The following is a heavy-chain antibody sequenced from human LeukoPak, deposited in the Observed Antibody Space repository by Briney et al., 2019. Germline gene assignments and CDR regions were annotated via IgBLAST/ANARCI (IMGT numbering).Heavy chain of an antibody. CDR2: INASGGST. J-gene: IGHJ4*02. CDR3: ARSLRLGKLSSQYSFDY. D-gene: IGHD3-16*02. Sequence: GASVKVSCKASGYTFTSYYMHCVRQAPGQGLEWMGIINASGGSTSYAQKFQGRVTMTRDMSPSQVYMEPSTPRSEDTAVYYCARSLRLGKLSSQYSFDYWGQGTLVTVSS. V-gene: IGHV1-46*01. CDR1: GYTFTSYY.